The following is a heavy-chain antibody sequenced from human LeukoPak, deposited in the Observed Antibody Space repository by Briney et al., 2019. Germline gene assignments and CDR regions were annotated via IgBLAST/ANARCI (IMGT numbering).Heavy chain of an antibody. CDR1: GFTFSSYS. J-gene: IGHJ3*02. CDR3: ARDTIAVAGNDAFDI. CDR2: ISNSSSYI. Sequence: GGSLRLSCAASGFTFSSYSMNWVRQAPGKGLEWVSSISNSSSYIYYADSVKGRFTISRDNAKNSLYLQMNSLRAEDTAVYYCARDTIAVAGNDAFDIWGQGTMVTVSS. V-gene: IGHV3-21*01. D-gene: IGHD6-19*01.